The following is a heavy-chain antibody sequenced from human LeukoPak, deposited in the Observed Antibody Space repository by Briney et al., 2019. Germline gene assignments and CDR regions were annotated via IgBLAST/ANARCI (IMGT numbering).Heavy chain of an antibody. CDR3: ASRIAAAGTIDY. Sequence: GGSLRLSCAASGFTFSSYSMNWVRQAPGKGLECVSSISSSSSYIYYADSVKGRFTISRDNAKNSLYLQMNSLRAEDTAVYYCASRIAAAGTIDYWGQGTLVTVSS. J-gene: IGHJ4*02. D-gene: IGHD6-13*01. CDR1: GFTFSSYS. CDR2: ISSSSSYI. V-gene: IGHV3-21*01.